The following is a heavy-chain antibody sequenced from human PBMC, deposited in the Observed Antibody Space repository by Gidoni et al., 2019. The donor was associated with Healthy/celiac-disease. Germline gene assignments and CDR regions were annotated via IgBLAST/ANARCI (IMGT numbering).Heavy chain of an antibody. CDR2: INHSGST. J-gene: IGHJ3*02. CDR1: GGSFSGYY. CDR3: ARGPYSGSYWTAFDI. Sequence: QVQLQQWGAGLLKPSETLSLTCAVYGGSFSGYYWSWIRQPPGKGLEWIGEINHSGSTNYNPSLKSRVTISVDTSKNQFSLKLSSVTAADTAVYYCARGPYSGSYWTAFDIWGQGTMVTVSS. V-gene: IGHV4-34*01. D-gene: IGHD1-26*01.